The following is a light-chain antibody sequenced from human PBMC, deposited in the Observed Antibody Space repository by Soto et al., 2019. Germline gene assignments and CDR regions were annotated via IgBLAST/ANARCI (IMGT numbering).Light chain of an antibody. CDR1: QNINNY. V-gene: IGKV1-33*01. J-gene: IGKJ5*01. Sequence: EIQMTQSPSSLCASVGDRVTITFQSIQNINNYLNWYQQKPGRAPKLLIYDASNLEAGVPSRFRGSGSGTDFTFTISRPQPDDIATYYCQQYENLPTFAQGTRLEIK. CDR2: DAS. CDR3: QQYENLPT.